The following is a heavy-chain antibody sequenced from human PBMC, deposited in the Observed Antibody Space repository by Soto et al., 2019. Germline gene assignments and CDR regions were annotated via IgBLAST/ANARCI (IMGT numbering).Heavy chain of an antibody. Sequence: QVQLQESGPGLVKPSETLSLTCTVSGGSISSYYWTWIRQPPGKGLEWIGYIYYSGSTNYNPSLKGRVTISVDTSKNQFSLKLKSVTAADTAVYYCAREGGGYSGYDGGMDVWGQGTTVTVSS. CDR3: AREGGGYSGYDGGMDV. CDR1: GGSISSYY. D-gene: IGHD5-12*01. V-gene: IGHV4-59*01. CDR2: IYYSGST. J-gene: IGHJ6*02.